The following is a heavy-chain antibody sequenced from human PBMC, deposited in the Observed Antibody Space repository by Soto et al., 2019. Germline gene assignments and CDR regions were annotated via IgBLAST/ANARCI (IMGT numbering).Heavy chain of an antibody. CDR1: GFVFSTTG. J-gene: IGHJ4*01. V-gene: IGHV3-15*07. D-gene: IGHD3-16*02. CDR2: IKSKIDGGTT. CDR3: TTDSHITIVIFLFAY. Sequence: SLRLYCAPSGFVFSTTGVNGGRRDPGKGLEWVGRIKSKIDGGTTDFAAPVKGRFAISRDDSKNMVYLQMNSLKTEDTAIYYCTTDSHITIVIFLFAYRVHGTLVTVFS.